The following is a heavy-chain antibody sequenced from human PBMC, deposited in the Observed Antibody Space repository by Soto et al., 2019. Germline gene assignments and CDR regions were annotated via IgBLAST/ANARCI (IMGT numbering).Heavy chain of an antibody. Sequence: SETLSLTGTVSGGSLTAYAWNWIRQPVWKGLEWLGRIDTSGKTNYIPSLKSRLTMSIDRFKNQFSLNLKFVNAAETAVYFRAKDESGAADSCGQGT. V-gene: IGHV4-4*07. CDR2: IDTSGKT. CDR3: AKDESGAADS. J-gene: IGHJ3*02. CDR1: GGSLTAYA. D-gene: IGHD7-27*01.